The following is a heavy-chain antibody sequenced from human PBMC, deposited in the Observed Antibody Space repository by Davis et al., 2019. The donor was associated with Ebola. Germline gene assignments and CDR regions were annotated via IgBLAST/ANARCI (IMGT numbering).Heavy chain of an antibody. CDR2: IYYSGST. CDR3: AREGGTGTLDY. J-gene: IGHJ4*02. CDR1: GGSISSHY. V-gene: IGHV4-59*11. Sequence: PSETLSLTCTVSGGSISSHYWSWIRQPPGKGLEWIGYIYYSGSTNYNPSLKSRVTISVDTSKNQFSLKLSSVTAADTAVYYCAREGGTGTLDYWGQGTLVTVSS. D-gene: IGHD1-1*01.